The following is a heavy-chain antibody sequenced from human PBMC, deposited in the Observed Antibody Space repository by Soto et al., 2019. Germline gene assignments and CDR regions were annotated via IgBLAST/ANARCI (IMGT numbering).Heavy chain of an antibody. CDR2: ISYDGDDK. D-gene: IGHD1-1*01. CDR1: GYTFSDHG. Sequence: GGSLRLSCEVSGYTFSDHGIHWVRQAPGKGLEWVAAISYDGDDKYYGDSVKGRFTISRDNSNNMAYLQMNSLRLDDTAMYYCANQFELGGLEDYWGQGTLVTVSS. J-gene: IGHJ4*02. CDR3: ANQFELGGLEDY. V-gene: IGHV3-30*18.